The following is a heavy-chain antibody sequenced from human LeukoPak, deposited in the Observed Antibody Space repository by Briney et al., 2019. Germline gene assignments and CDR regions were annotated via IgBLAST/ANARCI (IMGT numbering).Heavy chain of an antibody. CDR2: IYHSGST. Sequence: SETLSLTCAVSGYFIRSGYYWGWIRPPPGKGLERIGSIYHSGSTYYNPSLKSRVTISVDTSKNQFSLKLSSVTAADTAVYYCARAGRMVRGVIITLHWFDPWGQGTLVTVSS. CDR1: GYFIRSGYY. CDR3: ARAGRMVRGVIITLHWFDP. J-gene: IGHJ5*02. V-gene: IGHV4-38-2*01. D-gene: IGHD3-10*01.